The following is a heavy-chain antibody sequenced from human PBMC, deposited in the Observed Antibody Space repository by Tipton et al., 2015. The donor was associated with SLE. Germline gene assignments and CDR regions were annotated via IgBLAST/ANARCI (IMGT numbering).Heavy chain of an antibody. CDR3: ARGAARRRYFDY. Sequence: TLSLTCTVSGGSISSSIWWTWVRQPPGKGLEWIGEIFHSGSTNYNPSLRGRVTISVDTSKNQFSLKLSSVTAADTAVYYCARGAARRRYFDYWGQGTLVTVSS. D-gene: IGHD6-6*01. V-gene: IGHV4-4*02. CDR2: IFHSGST. J-gene: IGHJ4*02. CDR1: GGSISSSIW.